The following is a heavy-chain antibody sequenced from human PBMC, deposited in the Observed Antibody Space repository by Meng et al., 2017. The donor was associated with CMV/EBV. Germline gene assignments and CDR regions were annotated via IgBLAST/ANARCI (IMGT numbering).Heavy chain of an antibody. CDR3: ARETGSGSPDY. CDR2: ISDSGLII. Sequence: GESLKISCETSGFTFSDYYMNWIRQAPGKVLEWVASISDSGLIIYYADSVKGRFTISRDNAKKSLNLQMNSLRADDTAVYYCARETGSGSPDYWGQGTLVTVSS. D-gene: IGHD3-10*01. J-gene: IGHJ4*02. V-gene: IGHV3-11*01. CDR1: GFTFSDYY.